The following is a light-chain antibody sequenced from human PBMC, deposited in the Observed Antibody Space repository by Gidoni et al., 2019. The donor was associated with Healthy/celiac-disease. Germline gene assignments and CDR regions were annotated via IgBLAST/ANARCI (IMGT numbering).Light chain of an antibody. CDR3: QQYNNGPPET. CDR1: QSVSSN. J-gene: IGKJ1*01. Sequence: EIVMTQSPATLSVSPGERATLSCRASQSVSSNLAWYQQKPGQAPRLLIYGASTRATGIPARFSGSGSGTEFTLTISNLQSEDFAVYYCQQYNNGPPETFGQGTKVEIK. CDR2: GAS. V-gene: IGKV3-15*01.